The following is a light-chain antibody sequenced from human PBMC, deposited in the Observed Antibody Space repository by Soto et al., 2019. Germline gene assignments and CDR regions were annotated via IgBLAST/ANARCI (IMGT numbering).Light chain of an antibody. CDR1: QGISSW. V-gene: IGKV1-5*03. CDR3: QHYNSYPWT. CDR2: TAS. J-gene: IGKJ1*01. Sequence: DIQMTQSPSTLSASVGDRVTITCRASQGISSWLGWYQQKPGKAPKRLIYTASSLGSGVPSRFSGGGSGTEFTLTISSLQPEDFATYYCQHYNSYPWTFGQGTKVDIK.